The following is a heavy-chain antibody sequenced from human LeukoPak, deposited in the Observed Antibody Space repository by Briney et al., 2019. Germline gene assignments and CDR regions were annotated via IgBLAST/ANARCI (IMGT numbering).Heavy chain of an antibody. Sequence: PSETLSLTCTVSGGSISSYYWSWIRQPPGKGLEWIGYIYYSGSTNYNPSLKSRVAISVGTSKNQFSLKLSSVTAADTAVYYCARARGDIVLMVYADNWFDPWGQGTLVTVSS. D-gene: IGHD2-8*01. CDR2: IYYSGST. CDR3: ARARGDIVLMVYADNWFDP. CDR1: GGSISSYY. V-gene: IGHV4-59*01. J-gene: IGHJ5*02.